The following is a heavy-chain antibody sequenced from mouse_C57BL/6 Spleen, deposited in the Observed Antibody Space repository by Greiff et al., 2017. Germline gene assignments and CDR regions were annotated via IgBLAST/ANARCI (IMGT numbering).Heavy chain of an antibody. D-gene: IGHD1-1*01. V-gene: IGHV1-69*01. CDR3: ARGYYYGSSSPFDY. CDR1: GYTFTSYW. J-gene: IGHJ2*01. CDR2: IDPSDSYT. Sequence: QVQLQQPGAELVMPGASVKLSCKASGYTFTSYWMHWVKQRPGQGLEWIGEIDPSDSYTNYNQKFKGKSTLTVDKSSSTAYMQLSSLTSEDSAVYYGARGYYYGSSSPFDYWGQGTTLTVSS.